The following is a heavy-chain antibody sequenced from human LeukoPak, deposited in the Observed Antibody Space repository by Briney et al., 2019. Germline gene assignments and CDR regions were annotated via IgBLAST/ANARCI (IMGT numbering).Heavy chain of an antibody. CDR3: ARRAGAYSHPYDY. J-gene: IGHJ4*02. CDR1: GFTFSNYG. V-gene: IGHV3-23*01. D-gene: IGHD4/OR15-4a*01. Sequence: GGSLRLSCAASGFTFSNYGMSWVRQAPGKGLEWVSGISGSGGSTYYADSVKGRFTISRDNSKNTLFLQMNSLRAEDTAVYYCARRAGAYSHPYDYWGQGTLVTVSS. CDR2: ISGSGGST.